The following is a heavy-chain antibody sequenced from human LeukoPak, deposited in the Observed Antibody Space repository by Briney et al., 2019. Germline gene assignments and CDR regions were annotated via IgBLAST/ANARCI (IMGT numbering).Heavy chain of an antibody. Sequence: KSSETLSLTCTVSGGSISSYYWSWIRQPPGKGLEWIVYIYYSGSTNYNPSLKSRVTISVDASKNQFSLKLSSVTAADTAVYYCARGLKRRHDFDYWGQGTLVTVSS. V-gene: IGHV4-59*12. CDR1: GGSISSYY. J-gene: IGHJ4*02. CDR3: ARGLKRRHDFDY. CDR2: IYYSGST.